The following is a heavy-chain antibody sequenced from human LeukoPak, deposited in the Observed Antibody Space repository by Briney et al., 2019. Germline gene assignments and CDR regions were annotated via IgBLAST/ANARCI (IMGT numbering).Heavy chain of an antibody. CDR1: GYTFTGYY. V-gene: IGHV1-2*04. J-gene: IGHJ4*02. D-gene: IGHD3-22*01. CDR2: INPNSGGT. Sequence: ASVKVSCKASGYTFTGYYMHWVRQAPGQGLEWMGWINPNSGGTNYAQKFQGWVTMTRDTSISTAYMELSRLRSDDTAVYYCARGTTYDSATTDYYFNYWGQGTLVTVSS. CDR3: ARGTTYDSATTDYYFNY.